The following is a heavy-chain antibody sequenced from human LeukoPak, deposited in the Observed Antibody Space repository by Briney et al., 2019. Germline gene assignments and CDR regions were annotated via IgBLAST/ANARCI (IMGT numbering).Heavy chain of an antibody. CDR3: AKDWDVVPAAMPYYYYYGMDV. CDR1: GFTFSSYS. V-gene: IGHV3-30*18. Sequence: PGGSLRLSCAASGFTFSSYSMNWVRQAPGKGLEWVAVISYDGSNKYCADPVKGRFTISRDNSKNTLYLQMNSLRAEDTAVYYCAKDWDVVPAAMPYYYYYGMDVWGQGTTVTVSS. D-gene: IGHD2-2*01. CDR2: ISYDGSNK. J-gene: IGHJ6*02.